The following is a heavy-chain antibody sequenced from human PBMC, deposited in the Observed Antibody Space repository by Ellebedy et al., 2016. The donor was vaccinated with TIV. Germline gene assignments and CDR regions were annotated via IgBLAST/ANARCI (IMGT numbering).Heavy chain of an antibody. CDR3: ARMGNCGGYCYDAFDV. CDR1: GGSFSGYY. Sequence: MPSETLSLTCAVYGGSFSGYYWSWIRQPPGKGLEWIGENNHRGSTNYNASLKSRVTVSVDTSKNQFSLKLNSVTAAVTAVYYCARMGNCGGYCYDAFDVWGQGTMITVSS. CDR2: NNHRGST. J-gene: IGHJ3*01. V-gene: IGHV4-34*01. D-gene: IGHD2-21*01.